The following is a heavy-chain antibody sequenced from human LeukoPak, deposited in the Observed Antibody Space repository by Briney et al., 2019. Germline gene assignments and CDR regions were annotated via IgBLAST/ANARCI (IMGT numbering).Heavy chain of an antibody. J-gene: IGHJ3*02. CDR2: ISGDGRST. D-gene: IGHD3-10*01. Sequence: PGGSLRLSCVISGFTFSTYAMSWVRQAPGKGLEWVSIISGDGRSTVYADSVKGRFTISRDSSKSTMYLQMNILTAKDTAVYYCAKGALYGSGSYYSAFDIWGQGTMVTVSS. V-gene: IGHV3-23*01. CDR1: GFTFSTYA. CDR3: AKGALYGSGSYYSAFDI.